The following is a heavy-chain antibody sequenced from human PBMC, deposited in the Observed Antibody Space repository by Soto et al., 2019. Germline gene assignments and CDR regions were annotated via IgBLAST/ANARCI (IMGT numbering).Heavy chain of an antibody. V-gene: IGHV3-23*01. J-gene: IGHJ4*02. Sequence: PGGSLRLSCAASGFTFSSYAMSWVRQAPGKGLEWVSAISGSGGSTYYADSVKGRFTISRDNSKNTLYLQMNSLRAEDTAVYYCAKPQTGTTLEGYFDYWGQGTLVTVSS. CDR1: GFTFSSYA. CDR2: ISGSGGST. D-gene: IGHD1-7*01. CDR3: AKPQTGTTLEGYFDY.